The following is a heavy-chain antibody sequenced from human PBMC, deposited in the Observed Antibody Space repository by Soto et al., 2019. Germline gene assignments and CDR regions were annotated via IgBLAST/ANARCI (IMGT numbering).Heavy chain of an antibody. CDR1: GDTFNFYT. D-gene: IGHD3-10*01. CDR3: ATSYGSGSRPFDN. CDR2: IIPMVGMS. Sequence: QVQLVQSGAEVKKPGSLVRVSCKASGDTFNFYTIHWVRQAPGQGLEWLGRIIPMVGMSNYAQRFQGRVTMIADKSTSTVYMQLSSLRSEDTALYYCATSYGSGSRPFDNWGQGTLVSVSS. V-gene: IGHV1-69*02. J-gene: IGHJ5*02.